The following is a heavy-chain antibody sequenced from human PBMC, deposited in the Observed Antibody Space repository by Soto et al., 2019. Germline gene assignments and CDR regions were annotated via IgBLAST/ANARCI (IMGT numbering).Heavy chain of an antibody. CDR3: AIPDPTYYYDSSGYYPPDAFDI. D-gene: IGHD3-22*01. CDR2: ISAYNGNT. CDR1: GYTFTSYG. J-gene: IGHJ3*02. V-gene: IGHV1-18*01. Sequence: VASVKVSCKASGYTFTSYGISWVRQAPGQGLGWMGWISAYNGNTSYAQKLQGRVTMTTDTSTSTAYMELRRLRSDDTAVYYCAIPDPTYYYDSSGYYPPDAFDIWGQGTMVTVSS.